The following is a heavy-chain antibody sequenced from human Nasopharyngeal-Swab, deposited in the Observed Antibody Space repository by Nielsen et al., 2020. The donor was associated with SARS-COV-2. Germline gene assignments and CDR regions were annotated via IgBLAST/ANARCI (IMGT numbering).Heavy chain of an antibody. J-gene: IGHJ4*02. CDR3: ARDKERAGYSSGWYGL. V-gene: IGHV3-33*08. CDR2: IWYDGSNK. Sequence: GGSLRLSCAASGYTFSSYGMHWVRQAPGKGLEWVAVIWYDGSNKYYADSVKGRSTISRDNSKNTLYLQMNSLRAEDTAVYYCARDKERAGYSSGWYGLGGQGTLVTVSS. D-gene: IGHD6-19*01. CDR1: GYTFSSYG.